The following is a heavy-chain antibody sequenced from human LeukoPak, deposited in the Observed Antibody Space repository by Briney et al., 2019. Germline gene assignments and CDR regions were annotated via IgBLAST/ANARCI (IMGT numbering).Heavy chain of an antibody. CDR3: AKVYSSGWYYYFDY. D-gene: IGHD6-19*01. J-gene: IGHJ4*02. CDR2: IRYDGSNK. Sequence: GGSLRLSCAASGFTFGSYGMHWVRQAPGKGLEWVAFIRYDGSNKYYADSVKGRFTISRDNSKNTLYLQMNSLRAEDTAVYYCAKVYSSGWYYYFDYWGQGTLVTVSS. V-gene: IGHV3-30*02. CDR1: GFTFGSYG.